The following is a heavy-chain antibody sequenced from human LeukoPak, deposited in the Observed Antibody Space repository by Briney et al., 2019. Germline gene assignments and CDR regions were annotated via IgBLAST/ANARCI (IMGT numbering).Heavy chain of an antibody. Sequence: PGGSLRLSCAASGFIFSSYNMNWIRQPPGKGLEWIGEINHSGSTNYNPSLKSRVTISVDTSKNQFSLKLSSVTAADTAVYYCARANPQQQLAFDYWGQGTLVTVSS. CDR1: GFIFSSYN. CDR2: INHSGST. CDR3: ARANPQQQLAFDY. V-gene: IGHV4-34*01. D-gene: IGHD6-13*01. J-gene: IGHJ4*02.